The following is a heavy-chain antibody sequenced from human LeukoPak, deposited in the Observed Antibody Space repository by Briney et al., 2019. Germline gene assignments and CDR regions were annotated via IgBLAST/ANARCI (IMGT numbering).Heavy chain of an antibody. D-gene: IGHD5-24*01. CDR1: GFTFSSYA. CDR3: AKVYVEMATISYYFDY. J-gene: IGHJ4*02. Sequence: PGRSLRLSCAASGFTFSSYAMSWVRQVPGKGLEWVTSISGSGGRTYYADSVKGRFTISRDNSKNTLYLQMNSLRAEDTAVCYCAKVYVEMATISYYFDYWGRGALVTVSS. CDR2: ISGSGGRT. V-gene: IGHV3-23*01.